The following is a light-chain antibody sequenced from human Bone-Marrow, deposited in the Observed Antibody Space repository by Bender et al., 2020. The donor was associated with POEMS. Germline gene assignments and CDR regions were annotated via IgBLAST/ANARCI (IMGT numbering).Light chain of an antibody. J-gene: IGLJ2*01. CDR3: QVWDSNTVI. V-gene: IGLV3-21*04. Sequence: SYVLTQPPSVSVAPGETARITCGGDNIGRKTVHWYQQRPGQAPLLVIYYDSDRPSGIPERFSGSNSGNTATLTISRVEAGDEAYYCCQVWDSNTVIFGGGTKLTVL. CDR1: NIGRKT. CDR2: YDS.